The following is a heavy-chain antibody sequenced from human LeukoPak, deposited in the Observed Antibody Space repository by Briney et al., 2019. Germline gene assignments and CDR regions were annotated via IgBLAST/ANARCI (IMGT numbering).Heavy chain of an antibody. CDR3: AKAGRDGYSDLDY. D-gene: IGHD5-24*01. Sequence: GGSLRLSCAASGFTFSSYAMHWVRQAPGKGLEWVAVISYDGSNKYYADSVKGRFTISRDNSKNTLYLQMNSLRAEDTAVYYCAKAGRDGYSDLDYWGQGTLVTVSS. CDR1: GFTFSSYA. V-gene: IGHV3-30*07. CDR2: ISYDGSNK. J-gene: IGHJ4*02.